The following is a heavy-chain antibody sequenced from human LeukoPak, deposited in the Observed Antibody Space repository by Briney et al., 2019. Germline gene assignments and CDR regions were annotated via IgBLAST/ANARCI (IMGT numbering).Heavy chain of an antibody. CDR1: GGTLSNHA. V-gene: IGHV1-69*05. CDR2: IIPVSGTT. D-gene: IGHD7-27*01. CDR3: AGAVNWGSPHYWYFDR. Sequence: GASVKASCKTSGGTLSNHAVSWVRQAPGQGLEWMGRIIPVSGTTNYAQKFQGRVTITTDESTSTVYMDLSSLRSEDTAVYFCAGAVNWGSPHYWYFDRWGRGTLVAVSS. J-gene: IGHJ2*01.